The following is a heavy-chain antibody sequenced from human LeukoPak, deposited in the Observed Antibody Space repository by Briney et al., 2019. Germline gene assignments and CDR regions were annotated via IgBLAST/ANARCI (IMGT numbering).Heavy chain of an antibody. V-gene: IGHV4-30-2*01. CDR2: IYHSGST. CDR1: GGSTSSGGYS. Sequence: SQTLSLTCAVSGGSTSSGGYSWSWIRQPPGKGLEWIGYIYHSGSTYYNPSLKSRVTISVDRSKNQFSLKLSSVTAADTAVYYCARGYDAFDIWGQGTMVTVSS. J-gene: IGHJ3*02. CDR3: ARGYDAFDI.